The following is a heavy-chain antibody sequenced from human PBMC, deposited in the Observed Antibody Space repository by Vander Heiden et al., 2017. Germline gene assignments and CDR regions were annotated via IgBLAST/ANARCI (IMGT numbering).Heavy chain of an antibody. D-gene: IGHD1-26*01. V-gene: IGHV3-11*01. J-gene: IGHJ4*02. CDR3: ARVGAFIDY. Sequence: QVQLVESGGGLVKPGGSLRRSCSASGFTFSDYYMVWIRQGPGKGLEWVSYIRSSGSTIYYAEYMKGRFTISRDNAKNALYLQMNSLRAEDTAVYYCARVGAFIDYWGQGTLVTVSS. CDR1: GFTFSDYY. CDR2: IRSSGSTI.